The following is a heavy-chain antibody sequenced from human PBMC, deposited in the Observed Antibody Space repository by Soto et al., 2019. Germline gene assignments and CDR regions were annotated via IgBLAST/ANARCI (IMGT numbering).Heavy chain of an antibody. J-gene: IGHJ4*02. V-gene: IGHV1-69*01. CDR2: IIPIFGTA. Sequence: QVQLVQSGAEVKKPGSSVKVSCKASGGTFSSSAISWVRQAPGQGLEWMGGIIPIFGTANYAQKFQGRVTITADESTGLAYLELRSLRSEDTAVYYWARDLSPGRSDLRSSLSFDCWGQGTLVTVYS. CDR3: ARDLSPGRSDLRSSLSFDC. CDR1: GGTFSSSA. D-gene: IGHD1-26*01.